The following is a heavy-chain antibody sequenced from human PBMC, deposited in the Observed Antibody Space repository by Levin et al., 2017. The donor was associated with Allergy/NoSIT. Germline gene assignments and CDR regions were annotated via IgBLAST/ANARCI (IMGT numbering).Heavy chain of an antibody. CDR3: ARDGVGGSSWYVRGNWFDP. CDR1: GFTFSSYS. V-gene: IGHV3-21*01. D-gene: IGHD6-13*01. J-gene: IGHJ5*02. CDR2: ISSSSSYI. Sequence: GGSLRLSCAASGFTFSSYSMNWVRQAPGKGLEWVSSISSSSSYIYYADSVKGRFTISRDNAKNSLYLQMNSLRAEDTAVYYCARDGVGGSSWYVRGNWFDPWGQGTLVTVSS.